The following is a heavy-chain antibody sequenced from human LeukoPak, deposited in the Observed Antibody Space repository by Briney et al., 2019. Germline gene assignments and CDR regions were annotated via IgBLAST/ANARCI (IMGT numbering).Heavy chain of an antibody. J-gene: IGHJ4*02. CDR3: ATHHAYDSSGYYYYFDY. CDR1: GYNFAGYY. D-gene: IGHD3-22*01. CDR2: INPRDGET. V-gene: IGHV1-2*06. Sequence: ASVKVSCKASGYNFAGYYIHWVRQAPGQGLEWMGRINPRDGETNFAQKFQGRVTMTEDTSTDTAYMELSSLRSEDTAVYYCATHHAYDSSGYYYYFDYWGQGTLVTVSS.